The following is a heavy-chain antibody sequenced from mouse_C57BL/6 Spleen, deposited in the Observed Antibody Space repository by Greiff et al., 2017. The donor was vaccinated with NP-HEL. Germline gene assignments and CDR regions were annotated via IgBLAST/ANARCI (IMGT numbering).Heavy chain of an antibody. CDR1: GYTFTGYW. Sequence: QVQLKESGAELMKPGASVKLSCKATGYTFTGYWIEWVKQRPGHGLEWIGEILPGSGSTNYNEQFKGKATFTADTSSNTAYMQLSSLTTEDSAIYYCARSEGYYGSRKDWFAYWGKGTLVTVSA. CDR2: ILPGSGST. D-gene: IGHD1-1*01. V-gene: IGHV1-9*01. CDR3: ARSEGYYGSRKDWFAY. J-gene: IGHJ3*01.